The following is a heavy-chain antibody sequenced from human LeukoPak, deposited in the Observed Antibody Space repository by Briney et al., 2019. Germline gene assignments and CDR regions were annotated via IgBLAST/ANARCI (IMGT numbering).Heavy chain of an antibody. CDR3: AKGGRGLKWFDP. CDR1: GFTFSNYA. J-gene: IGHJ5*02. Sequence: GGSLRLSCAASGFTFSNYAMNWVRQAPGKGLEWVSGISGSGDNTYYADSVKGRFTISRDNSKNTLYLQMHSLRAEDTAVYYCAKGGRGLKWFDPWGQGTLVTVSS. CDR2: ISGSGDNT. V-gene: IGHV3-23*01. D-gene: IGHD3-16*01.